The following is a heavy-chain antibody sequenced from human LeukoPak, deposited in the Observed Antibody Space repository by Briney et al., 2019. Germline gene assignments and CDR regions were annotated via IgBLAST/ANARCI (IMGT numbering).Heavy chain of an antibody. CDR1: GYTFIGKI. Sequence: ASVKVSCKTSGYTFIGKIIHWVRQAPGQSLEWMGWFNVGSGKTKYSKRFQDRVAIIGDTPATTAYMELTRLRSEDTAVYYCARASGRAVAGSFDYWGQGTLVTVSS. CDR2: FNVGSGKT. CDR3: ARASGRAVAGSFDY. D-gene: IGHD6-19*01. V-gene: IGHV1-3*01. J-gene: IGHJ4*02.